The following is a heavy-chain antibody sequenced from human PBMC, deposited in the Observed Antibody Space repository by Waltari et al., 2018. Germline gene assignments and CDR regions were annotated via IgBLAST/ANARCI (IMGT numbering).Heavy chain of an antibody. Sequence: QVRLQQWGAGLLKPSETLSLTCVVSGGSLSGYYWSWIRQPPGKGLEWIGEVNYGGTTNYNPSIKSRITVSIDTSNNQFSLNLNSVTAADTAVYYCAKQVAGSGWYLGWGQGTLVSVSS. J-gene: IGHJ4*02. V-gene: IGHV4-34*01. D-gene: IGHD6-19*01. CDR2: VNYGGTT. CDR3: AKQVAGSGWYLG. CDR1: GGSLSGYY.